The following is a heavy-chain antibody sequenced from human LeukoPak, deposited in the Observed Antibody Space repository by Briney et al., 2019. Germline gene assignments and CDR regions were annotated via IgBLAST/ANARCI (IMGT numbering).Heavy chain of an antibody. V-gene: IGHV3-9*01. J-gene: IGHJ4*02. CDR2: ISWNSGSI. Sequence: PGGSLRLSCAASGFTFSSYWMHWVRQAPGKGLEWVSGISWNSGSIGYADSVKGRFTISRDNAKNSLYPQMNSLRAEDTALYYCASVSGYSYGLTFDYWGQGTLVTVSS. D-gene: IGHD5-18*01. CDR1: GFTFSSYW. CDR3: ASVSGYSYGLTFDY.